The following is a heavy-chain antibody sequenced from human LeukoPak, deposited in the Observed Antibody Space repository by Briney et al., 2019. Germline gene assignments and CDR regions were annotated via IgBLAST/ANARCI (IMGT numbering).Heavy chain of an antibody. V-gene: IGHV3-30*04. D-gene: IGHD6-19*01. J-gene: IGHJ4*02. CDR3: AAGYSSGWPFDY. CDR2: ISYDGSNK. Sequence: PGGSLRLSCAASGFTFSSYAMHWVRQAPGKGLEWVAVISYDGSNKYYADSVKGRFTISRGNSKNTLYLQMNSLRAEDTAVYYCAAGYSSGWPFDYWGQRTLVTVSS. CDR1: GFTFSSYA.